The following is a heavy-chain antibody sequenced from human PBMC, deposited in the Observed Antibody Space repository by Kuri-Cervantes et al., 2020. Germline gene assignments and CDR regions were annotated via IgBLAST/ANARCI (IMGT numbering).Heavy chain of an antibody. V-gene: IGHV3-33*06. CDR1: GFTFSSYG. Sequence: LSLTCAASGFTFSSYGMHWVRQAPGKGLEWVAVIWYDGSNKYYADSVKGRYTISRDNSKNTLYLQMNSLRAEDTAVYYCAKAPSLGYCSSTSSQYRGCGWLAIDYWGQGTLVTVSS. CDR3: AKAPSLGYCSSTSSQYRGCGWLAIDY. D-gene: IGHD2-2*01. CDR2: IWYDGSNK. J-gene: IGHJ4*02.